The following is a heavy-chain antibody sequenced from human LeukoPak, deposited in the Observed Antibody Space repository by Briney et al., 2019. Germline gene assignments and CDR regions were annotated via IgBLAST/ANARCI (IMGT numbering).Heavy chain of an antibody. Sequence: SETLSLTCTVSGGSISGYYWSWIRQPPGKGLECIGYIYYSGSTNYNPSLKSRVTISVDTSKNQFSLKLSSVTAADTAVYYCARDRDSGSYHYFDYWGQGTLVTVSS. CDR2: IYYSGST. V-gene: IGHV4-59*01. J-gene: IGHJ4*02. D-gene: IGHD1-26*01. CDR1: GGSISGYY. CDR3: ARDRDSGSYHYFDY.